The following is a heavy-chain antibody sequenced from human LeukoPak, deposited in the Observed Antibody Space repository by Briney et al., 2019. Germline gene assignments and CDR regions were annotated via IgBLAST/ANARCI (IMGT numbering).Heavy chain of an antibody. CDR1: GYSFATYW. V-gene: IGHV5-51*01. D-gene: IGHD5-12*01. J-gene: IGHJ3*01. CDR3: ARRVSSSGFDAFDV. Sequence: GGSLKISCKGSGYSFATYWIGWVRQMPGKGLEWMGINYPGDSDTTYSPSFQGQVTMSADKSISTAYLQWSSLKASDTAMNYCARRVSSSGFDAFDVWGQGTMVTVSS. CDR2: NYPGDSDT.